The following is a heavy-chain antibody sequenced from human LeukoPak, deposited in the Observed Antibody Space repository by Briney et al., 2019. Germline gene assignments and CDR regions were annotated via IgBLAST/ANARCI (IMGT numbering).Heavy chain of an antibody. CDR2: IKQDGSEK. CDR3: ARGGRRGYYFDY. Sequence: GGSLRLSCAASGFTFSSYAMSWVRQAPGKGLEWVANIKQDGSEKYYVDSVKGRFTISRDNAKNSLYLQMNSLRAEDTAVYYCARGGRRGYYFDYWGQGTLVTISS. J-gene: IGHJ4*02. CDR1: GFTFSSYA. D-gene: IGHD4-17*01. V-gene: IGHV3-7*01.